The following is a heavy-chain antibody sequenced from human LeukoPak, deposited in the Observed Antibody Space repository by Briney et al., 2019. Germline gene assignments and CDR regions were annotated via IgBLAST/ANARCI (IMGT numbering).Heavy chain of an antibody. CDR3: ARYCSGGSCYHRDYYGMDV. Sequence: GGSLRLSCAASGSTFSSYAMHWVRQAPGKGLEWVSSISSSSSYIYYVDSVKGRFTISRDNAKNSLYLQMNSLRAEDTAVYYCARYCSGGSCYHRDYYGMDVWGQGTTVTVSS. CDR1: GSTFSSYA. V-gene: IGHV3-21*01. D-gene: IGHD2-15*01. J-gene: IGHJ6*02. CDR2: ISSSSSYI.